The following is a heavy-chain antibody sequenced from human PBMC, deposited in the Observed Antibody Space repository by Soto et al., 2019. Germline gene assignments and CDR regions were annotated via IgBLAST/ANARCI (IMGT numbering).Heavy chain of an antibody. CDR1: CGSFIGYY. D-gene: IGHD3-3*01. J-gene: IGHJ4*02. CDR2: INHSGST. Sequence: SETLSLTCAFYCGSFIGYYWSWIRQPPGKGLEWIGEINHSGSTNYNPSLKSRVTISVDTSKNQFSLKLSSVTAADTAVYYCARVSYYDFWSGYYRFDYWGQGTLVTVSS. V-gene: IGHV4-34*01. CDR3: ARVSYYDFWSGYYRFDY.